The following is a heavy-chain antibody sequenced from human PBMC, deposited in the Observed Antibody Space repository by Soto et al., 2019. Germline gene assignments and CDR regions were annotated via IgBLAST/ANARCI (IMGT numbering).Heavy chain of an antibody. D-gene: IGHD5-12*01. CDR3: ARDHMATTPNFDY. V-gene: IGHV3-21*01. CDR2: ISSSSSYI. Sequence: GGSLRLSCAASGFTFSSYSMNWVRQAPGKGLEWVSSISSSSSYIYYADSVKGRFTISRDNAKNSLYLQMNSLRAEDTAVYYCARDHMATTPNFDYWGQETLVTVSS. CDR1: GFTFSSYS. J-gene: IGHJ4*02.